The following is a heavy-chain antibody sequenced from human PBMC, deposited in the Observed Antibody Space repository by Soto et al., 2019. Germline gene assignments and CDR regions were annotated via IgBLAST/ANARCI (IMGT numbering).Heavy chain of an antibody. V-gene: IGHV3-9*01. CDR1: GFTFSSYG. Sequence: PGGSLRLSCAASGFTFSSYGMHWVRQAPGXXLEWVSGISWNSGSIGYADSVXXRFXXXXXXXXXTLYLQMNSLRAEDTALYYCAKDFSREGIAVAGPFDPWGQGTLVTVSS. CDR3: AKDFSREGIAVAGPFDP. D-gene: IGHD6-19*01. CDR2: ISWNSGSI. J-gene: IGHJ5*02.